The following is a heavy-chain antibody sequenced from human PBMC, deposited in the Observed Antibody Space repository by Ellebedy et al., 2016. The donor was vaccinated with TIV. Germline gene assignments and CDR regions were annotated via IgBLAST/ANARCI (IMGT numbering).Heavy chain of an antibody. CDR1: GFPFGSEW. CDR2: ISYDGSNK. CDR3: ATAMDSSGYYYAH. V-gene: IGHV3-30-3*01. Sequence: GGSLRLXXAASGFPFGSEWMNRVRQAPGKGLEWVAVISYDGSNKYYADSVKGRFTISRDNSKSTLYLQMNSLRAEDTAVYYCATAMDSSGYYYAHWGQGTLVTVSS. J-gene: IGHJ4*02. D-gene: IGHD3-22*01.